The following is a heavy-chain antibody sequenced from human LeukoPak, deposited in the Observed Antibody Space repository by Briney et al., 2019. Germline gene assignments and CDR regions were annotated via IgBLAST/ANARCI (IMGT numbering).Heavy chain of an antibody. J-gene: IGHJ3*02. Sequence: PGGSLRLSCAASGFTFGSYAMSWVRQAPGKGLEWVSAISGSGLGTYYADSVKGRFTISRDNSKNTLYLQMNGLRAEDTAVYHCAKVRRGGGYDSPPSDAFDIWGQGTMVTVSS. CDR1: GFTFGSYA. CDR2: ISGSGLGT. CDR3: AKVRRGGGYDSPPSDAFDI. V-gene: IGHV3-23*01. D-gene: IGHD5-12*01.